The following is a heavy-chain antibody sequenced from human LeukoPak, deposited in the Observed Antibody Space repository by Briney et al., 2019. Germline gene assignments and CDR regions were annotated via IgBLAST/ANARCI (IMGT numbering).Heavy chain of an antibody. Sequence: ASVKVSCKASGYTFTSCGISWVRQAPGQGLEWMGWISAYNGNTNYAQKLQGRVTMTTDTSTSTAYMKLRSLRSDDTAVYYCARAVLELALNWFDPWGQGTLVTVSS. CDR3: ARAVLELALNWFDP. CDR1: GYTFTSCG. D-gene: IGHD1-7*01. J-gene: IGHJ5*02. V-gene: IGHV1-18*01. CDR2: ISAYNGNT.